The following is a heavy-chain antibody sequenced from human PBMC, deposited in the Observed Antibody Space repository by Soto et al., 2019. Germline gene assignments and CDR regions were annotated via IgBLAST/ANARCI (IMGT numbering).Heavy chain of an antibody. Sequence: QVQLQESGPGLVKPSQTLSLTCTVSGGSISSGDYYWSWIRQPPGKGLEWIGYIYYSGVTYYNPSLKSRVTISVDTSKHHFSLKLSSVTAADTAVYYCAREGAYCGGDCYSVPYNWFDPWGQGTLVTVSS. V-gene: IGHV4-30-4*01. CDR2: IYYSGVT. D-gene: IGHD2-21*02. CDR1: GGSISSGDYY. CDR3: AREGAYCGGDCYSVPYNWFDP. J-gene: IGHJ5*02.